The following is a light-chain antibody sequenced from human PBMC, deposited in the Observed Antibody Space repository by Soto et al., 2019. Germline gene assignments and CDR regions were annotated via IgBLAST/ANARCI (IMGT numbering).Light chain of an antibody. Sequence: DIQMTQSPSSLSASVGDRVTITCRASQSISSYLNWYQQKPGKAPKHLIYTASSLQYGVPSRFSGSGSGTDFTLTISSLQPEDFATYYCQQSYSTPTFGQGTKVEIK. V-gene: IGKV1-39*01. J-gene: IGKJ1*01. CDR1: QSISSY. CDR3: QQSYSTPT. CDR2: TAS.